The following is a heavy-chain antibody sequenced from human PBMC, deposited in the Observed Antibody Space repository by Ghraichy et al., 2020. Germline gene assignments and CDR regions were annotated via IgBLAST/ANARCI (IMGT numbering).Heavy chain of an antibody. D-gene: IGHD2-15*01. CDR1: GGSISSYY. V-gene: IGHV4-59*01. J-gene: IGHJ2*01. CDR2: IYYSGST. CDR3: ARVANVDTDCSGGSCYPYWYFDL. Sequence: SQTLSLTCTVSGGSISSYYWSWIRQPPGKGLEWIGYIYYSGSTNYNPSLKSRVTISVDTSKNQFSLKLSSVTAADTAVYYCARVANVDTDCSGGSCYPYWYFDLWGRGTLVTVSS.